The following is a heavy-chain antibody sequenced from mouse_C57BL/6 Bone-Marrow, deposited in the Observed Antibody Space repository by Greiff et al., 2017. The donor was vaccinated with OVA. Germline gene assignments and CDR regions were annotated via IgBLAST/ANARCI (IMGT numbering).Heavy chain of an antibody. CDR2: IDPNSGGT. V-gene: IGHV1-72*01. CDR1: GYTFTSYW. Sequence: QVQLQQPGAELVKPGASVKLSCKASGYTFTSYWMHWVKQRPGRGLEWIGRIDPNSGGTKYNEKFKSKAPLTVDKPSSTAYMQLSSLTSEDSAVYYCARESYDGYYVSWFAYWGQGTLVTVSA. CDR3: ARESYDGYYVSWFAY. D-gene: IGHD2-3*01. J-gene: IGHJ3*01.